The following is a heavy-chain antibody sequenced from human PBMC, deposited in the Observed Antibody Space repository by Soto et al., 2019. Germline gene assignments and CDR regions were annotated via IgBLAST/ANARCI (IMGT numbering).Heavy chain of an antibody. D-gene: IGHD2-8*01. V-gene: IGHV3-33*01. Sequence: QVQLVESGGGVVQPGRSLTLSCAASGFSFSTYGMHWIRQAPGKGLEWVAVMWSNGNKNYADSVKGRFTISRDTSQNILFLQMDSLRAEDTAVYYCARDSLGVPTDFDYWGQGTRVTVSS. CDR3: ARDSLGVPTDFDY. J-gene: IGHJ4*02. CDR2: MWSNGNK. CDR1: GFSFSTYG.